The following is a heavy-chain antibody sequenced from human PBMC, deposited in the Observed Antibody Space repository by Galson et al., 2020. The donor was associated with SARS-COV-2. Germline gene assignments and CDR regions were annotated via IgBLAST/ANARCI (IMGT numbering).Heavy chain of an antibody. V-gene: IGHV3-11*06. CDR2: ISSNSVYT. CDR3: ARDRAEVGSTPRIFDY. D-gene: IGHD1-26*01. J-gene: IGHJ4*02. Sequence: GESLKISCAASGFTFIDYYMSWVRQAPGKGPEWLSYISSNSVYTNYADSVKGRFTISRDNAKNSLYLQMNSLRADDTAVYYCARDRAEVGSTPRIFDYWGQGTLVAVSS. CDR1: GFTFIDYY.